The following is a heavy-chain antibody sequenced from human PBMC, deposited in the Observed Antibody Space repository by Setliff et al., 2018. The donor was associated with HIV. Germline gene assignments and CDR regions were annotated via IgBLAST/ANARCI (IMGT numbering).Heavy chain of an antibody. D-gene: IGHD3-22*01. CDR1: GGSISSGDYF. CDR2: SYYSGST. CDR3: ARAECYYDNSVHSGRYYYYYMDV. J-gene: IGHJ6*03. Sequence: SETLSLTCTVSGGSISSGDYFWSWIRQLPGKGLEWIGDSYYSGSTFYNPSLKSRVTISVDTAKNQFSLKLSSVTDADTAVYYCARAECYYDNSVHSGRYYYYYMDVWGKGTTVTVSS. V-gene: IGHV4-31*03.